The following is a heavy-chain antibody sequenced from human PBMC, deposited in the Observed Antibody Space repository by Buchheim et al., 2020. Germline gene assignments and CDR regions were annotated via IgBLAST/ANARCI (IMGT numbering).Heavy chain of an antibody. V-gene: IGHV1-46*03. D-gene: IGHD3-10*01. CDR3: AREAYVLLWPCGMDV. CDR2: INPSGGST. CDR1: GYTFTSYY. J-gene: IGHJ6*02. Sequence: QVQLVQSGAEVKKPGASVKVSCKASGYTFTSYYMHWVRQAPGQGLEWMGIINPSGGSTSYAQKFQGRVTMTRDTSTSTVHVVLSSLRSEDTAVYYCAREAYVLLWPCGMDVWGQGTT.